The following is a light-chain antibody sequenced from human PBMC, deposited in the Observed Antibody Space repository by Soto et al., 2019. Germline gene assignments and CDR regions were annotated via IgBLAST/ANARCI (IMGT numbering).Light chain of an antibody. CDR2: GAS. Sequence: DIQMNQSPSSLSASVGDRVTITIQASQDISNYLNWYQQKPGKAPKLLIYGASNLETGVPSRFSGSGSGTDFTFTIRSLQAEDIATYFCQQYDSVFTFGQGTRLEIK. CDR1: QDISNY. J-gene: IGKJ5*01. V-gene: IGKV1-33*01. CDR3: QQYDSVFT.